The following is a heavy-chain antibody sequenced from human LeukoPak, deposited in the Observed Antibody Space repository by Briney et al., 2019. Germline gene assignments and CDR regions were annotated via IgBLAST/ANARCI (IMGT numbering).Heavy chain of an antibody. V-gene: IGHV5-51*01. Sequence: GESLKISCKGSGYSFTSYWIGWVRQMPGKGLEWMGIIYPGDSDTRYSPSFQGQVTISADKSISTAYLQWSSLKASDTAMYYCARTTYYDYVWGSLLDYWGQGTLVTVSS. CDR2: IYPGDSDT. CDR3: ARTTYYDYVWGSLLDY. D-gene: IGHD3-16*01. J-gene: IGHJ4*02. CDR1: GYSFTSYW.